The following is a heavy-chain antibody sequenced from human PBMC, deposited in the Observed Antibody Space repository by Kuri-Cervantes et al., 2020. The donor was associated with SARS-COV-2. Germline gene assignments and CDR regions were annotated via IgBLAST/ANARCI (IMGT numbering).Heavy chain of an antibody. CDR3: AKDKDYCSGGSCYSPGY. D-gene: IGHD2-15*01. CDR2: ISSSGSTI. J-gene: IGHJ4*02. V-gene: IGHV3-48*03. CDR1: GFTFSSYE. Sequence: GESLKISCAASGFTFSSYEMNWVRQAPGKGLEWVSYISSSGSTIYYADSVKGRFTISRDNSKNTLYLQMNSLRAEDTAVYYCAKDKDYCSGGSCYSPGYWGQGTLVTVSS.